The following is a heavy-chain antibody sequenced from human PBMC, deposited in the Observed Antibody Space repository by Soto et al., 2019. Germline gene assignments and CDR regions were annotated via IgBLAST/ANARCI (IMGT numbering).Heavy chain of an antibody. V-gene: IGHV3-73*01. Sequence: GGSLRLSCAASGFTFSGSAMHWVRQASGKGLEWVGRIRSKANSYATAYAASVKGRFTISRDDSKNTAYLQMNSLKTEDTAVYYCTRLTDSSLFDPWGQGTLVTVSS. J-gene: IGHJ5*02. CDR2: IRSKANSYAT. CDR3: TRLTDSSLFDP. D-gene: IGHD6-6*01. CDR1: GFTFSGSA.